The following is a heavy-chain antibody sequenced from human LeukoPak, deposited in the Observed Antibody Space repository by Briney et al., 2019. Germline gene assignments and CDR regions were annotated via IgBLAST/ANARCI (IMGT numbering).Heavy chain of an antibody. J-gene: IGHJ6*03. Sequence: ASVKASCKASGYTFSSYGINWVRQAPGQGLEWMGWISGYNGNTNYAQNLQGRVTTTTDTSTSTAYMELRSLRSNDTAVYFCARSAEHCNNGVCFTDYYMDVWGKGTTVTVSS. V-gene: IGHV1-18*01. CDR2: ISGYNGNT. D-gene: IGHD2-8*01. CDR1: GYTFSSYG. CDR3: ARSAEHCNNGVCFTDYYMDV.